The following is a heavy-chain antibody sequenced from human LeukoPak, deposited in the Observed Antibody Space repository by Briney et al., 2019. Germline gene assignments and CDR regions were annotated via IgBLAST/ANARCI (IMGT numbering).Heavy chain of an antibody. CDR2: ISYDGSNK. J-gene: IGHJ3*02. CDR1: GFTFSSYA. D-gene: IGHD3-3*01. Sequence: GRSLRLSCAASGFTFSSYAMHWVRQAPGKGLEWVAVISYDGSNKYYADPVKGRFTISRDNSKNTLYLQMNSLRAEDTAVYYCARDLSRFLEWLLSDAFDIWGQGTMVTVSS. CDR3: ARDLSRFLEWLLSDAFDI. V-gene: IGHV3-30-3*01.